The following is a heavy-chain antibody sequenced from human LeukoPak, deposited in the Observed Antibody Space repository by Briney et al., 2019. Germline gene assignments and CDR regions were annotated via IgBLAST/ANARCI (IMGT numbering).Heavy chain of an antibody. CDR2: IIPIFGTA. D-gene: IGHD6-13*01. Sequence: SMKVSCKASGGTFSSYAISWVRQAPGQGLEWMGGIIPIFGTAKYAQKFQGRVAITTDESTSTAYMELSSLRSEDTAVYYCARAGSSYDAFDIWGQGTMVTVSS. CDR1: GGTFSSYA. V-gene: IGHV1-69*05. J-gene: IGHJ3*02. CDR3: ARAGSSYDAFDI.